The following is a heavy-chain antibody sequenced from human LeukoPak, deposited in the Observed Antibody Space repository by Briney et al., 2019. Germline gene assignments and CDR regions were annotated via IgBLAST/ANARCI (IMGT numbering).Heavy chain of an antibody. CDR1: GFTFSSYA. V-gene: IGHV3-48*03. Sequence: GGSLRLSCAASGFTFSSYAMSWVRQAPGKGLEWVSYISSSGSTIYYADSVKGRFTISRDNAKNSLYLQMNSLRAEDTAVYYCARDKEYYDFWSGYSRYMDVWGKGTTVTVSS. CDR2: ISSSGSTI. D-gene: IGHD3-3*01. J-gene: IGHJ6*03. CDR3: ARDKEYYDFWSGYSRYMDV.